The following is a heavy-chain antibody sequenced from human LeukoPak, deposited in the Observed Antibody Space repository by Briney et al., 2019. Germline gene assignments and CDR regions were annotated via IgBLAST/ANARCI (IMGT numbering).Heavy chain of an antibody. CDR3: AREDCSSTSCYGGIFYYYGMDV. Sequence: GGSLRLSCAASGFTFSDYYMSWIRQAPGKGLEWVSYISSSGSTIYYADSVKGRFTISRDNAKNSLYLQINSLRAEDTAVYYCAREDCSSTSCYGGIFYYYGMDVWGQGTTVTVSS. CDR2: ISSSGSTI. J-gene: IGHJ6*02. D-gene: IGHD2-2*01. CDR1: GFTFSDYY. V-gene: IGHV3-11*01.